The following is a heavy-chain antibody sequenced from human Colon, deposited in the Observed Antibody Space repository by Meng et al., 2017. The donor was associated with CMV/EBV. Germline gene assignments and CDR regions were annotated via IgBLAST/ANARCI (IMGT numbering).Heavy chain of an antibody. CDR3: AHKSLPAAFFDY. Sequence: QITLKESGPTLVKPTQTPTLTCTFSGFSLNTYEVGVGWFRQPPGKAPEWLALIYWDDDKRYRSPLGNRLTLTHDASKNQVVLTMTDMDPVDTATYYCAHKSLPAAFFDYWSQGTLVTVSS. J-gene: IGHJ4*02. D-gene: IGHD2-2*01. V-gene: IGHV2-5*02. CDR2: IYWDDDK. CDR1: GFSLNTYEVG.